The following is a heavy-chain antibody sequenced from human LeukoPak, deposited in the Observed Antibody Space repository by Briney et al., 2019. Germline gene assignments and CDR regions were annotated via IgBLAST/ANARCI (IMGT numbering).Heavy chain of an antibody. D-gene: IGHD2-15*01. V-gene: IGHV3-48*01. Sequence: GGSLRLSCAASGFTFSSYSMNWVRQAPGKGLEWVSYISSSSSTIYYADSVKGRFTISRDNSKNTLYLQMNSLRAEDTAVYYCAKAGSRGLDYWGQGTLVTVSS. CDR2: ISSSSSTI. J-gene: IGHJ4*02. CDR1: GFTFSSYS. CDR3: AKAGSRGLDY.